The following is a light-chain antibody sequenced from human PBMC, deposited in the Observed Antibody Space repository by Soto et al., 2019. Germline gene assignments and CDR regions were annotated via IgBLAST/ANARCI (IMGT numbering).Light chain of an antibody. Sequence: GERATLSCRASQSVSSYLAWYQQKPGQAPRLLIYDASNRATGIPARFSGSGSGTDFTLTISSLEPEDFAVYYCQQRSNWPITFGQGTRMEIK. CDR1: QSVSSY. V-gene: IGKV3-11*01. CDR2: DAS. J-gene: IGKJ5*01. CDR3: QQRSNWPIT.